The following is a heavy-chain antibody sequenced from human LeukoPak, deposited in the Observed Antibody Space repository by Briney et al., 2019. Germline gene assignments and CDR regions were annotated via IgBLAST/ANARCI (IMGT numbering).Heavy chain of an antibody. CDR2: INTDGSIT. J-gene: IGHJ4*02. Sequence: GGSLRLSCAASGFTFSDYWMHWVRQVPGKGLVWVSRINTDGSITNHADSVKGRFTISRNNAGDTLFLQMNSLRAEDTGVYYCATDLSGRQDYWGQGTLVTVSS. V-gene: IGHV3-74*01. CDR3: ATDLSGRQDY. D-gene: IGHD5-12*01. CDR1: GFTFSDYW.